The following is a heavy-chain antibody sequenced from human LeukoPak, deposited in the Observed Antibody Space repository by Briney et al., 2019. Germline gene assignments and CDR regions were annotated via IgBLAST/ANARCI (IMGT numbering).Heavy chain of an antibody. CDR3: AASQEGSGWYFYFDY. CDR1: GYTFTGYY. D-gene: IGHD6-19*01. CDR2: INPNSGGT. J-gene: IGHJ4*02. Sequence: GASVKVSCKASGYTFTGYYMHWVRQAPGQGLEWMGWINPNSGGTNYAQKFQGRVTMTRDTSISTAYMELSRLRSDDTAVYYCAASQEGSGWYFYFDYWGQGTLSPSPQ. V-gene: IGHV1-2*02.